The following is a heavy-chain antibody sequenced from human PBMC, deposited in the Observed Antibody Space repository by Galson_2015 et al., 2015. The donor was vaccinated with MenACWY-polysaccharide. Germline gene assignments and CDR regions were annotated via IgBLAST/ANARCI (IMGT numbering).Heavy chain of an antibody. Sequence: ETLSLTCTVSGGSISSSNYYWGWIRQSPEKGLEWIGTISYSGSTYYNPSLKSRVTISVDTSKNQFSLKLSSVTAADTAVYYCASRLAQVGIAGYGYGMDVWGQGTTVAVSS. CDR1: GGSISSSNYY. V-gene: IGHV4-39*01. CDR3: ASRLAQVGIAGYGYGMDV. J-gene: IGHJ6*02. D-gene: IGHD2-15*01. CDR2: ISYSGST.